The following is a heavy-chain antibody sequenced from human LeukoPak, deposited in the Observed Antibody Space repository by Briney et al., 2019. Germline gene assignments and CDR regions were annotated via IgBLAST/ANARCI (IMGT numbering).Heavy chain of an antibody. V-gene: IGHV3-30*02. Sequence: QTGGSLRLSCAASGFTFSSYGMHWVRQAPGKGLEWVAFIRYDANNEYYADSVKGRFTISRDNSKNTLFLQMNSLRAEDTAVYYCAKDLGTATAYDAFDIWGQGTMVTVSS. CDR3: AKDLGTATAYDAFDI. D-gene: IGHD4-11*01. CDR2: IRYDANNE. CDR1: GFTFSSYG. J-gene: IGHJ3*02.